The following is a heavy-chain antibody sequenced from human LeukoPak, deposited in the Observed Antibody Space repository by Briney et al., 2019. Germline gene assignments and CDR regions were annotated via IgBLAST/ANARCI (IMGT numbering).Heavy chain of an antibody. CDR2: IAQDGSAI. D-gene: IGHD5-12*01. V-gene: IGHV3-7*01. CDR1: GFTFSSYW. CDR3: TRVLGGYDVNEY. J-gene: IGHJ4*02. Sequence: GGSLRLSCAGSGFTFSSYWMSWVRQAPGKGLEWVANIAQDGSAIYYMDSVKGRFTISRDNARNSLFLQMNSLRVEDTAVYYCTRVLGGYDVNEYWGQGTLVTVSS.